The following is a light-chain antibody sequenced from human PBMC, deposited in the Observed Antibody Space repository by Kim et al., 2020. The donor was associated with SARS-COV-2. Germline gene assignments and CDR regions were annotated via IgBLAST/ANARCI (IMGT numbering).Light chain of an antibody. J-gene: IGLJ1*01. CDR2: QDN. V-gene: IGLV3-1*01. CDR3: QAWDSSTARYV. CDR1: ELGDMY. Sequence: SYELTQPPSVSVSPGQTASITCSGGELGDMYVCWYQQKSGQSPVLVIYQDNMRPSGIPERFSGSNSGNTATLTISGTQAMDEADYYCQAWDSSTARYVFGTGTKVTVL.